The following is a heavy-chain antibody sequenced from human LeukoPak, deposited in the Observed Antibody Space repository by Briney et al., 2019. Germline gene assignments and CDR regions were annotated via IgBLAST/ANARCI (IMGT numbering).Heavy chain of an antibody. CDR3: ARPQADSSSFGHWFDP. CDR1: GGSISSSSYY. Sequence: SETLSLTCTVSGGSISSSSYYWGWIRQPPGKGLEWVGSIYYSGSTYYNPSLKSRVTISVDTSKNQFSLKLSSVTAADTAVYYCARPQADSSSFGHWFDPWGQGTLVTVSS. CDR2: IYYSGST. J-gene: IGHJ5*02. V-gene: IGHV4-39*01. D-gene: IGHD6-13*01.